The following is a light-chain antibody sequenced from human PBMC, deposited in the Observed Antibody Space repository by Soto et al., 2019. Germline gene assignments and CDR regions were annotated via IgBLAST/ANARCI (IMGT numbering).Light chain of an antibody. CDR2: EGT. Sequence: QSVLTQPSSVSGSLGQSITISCTGSSSDVGTYYFVSWYQQHPGKVPKLMIYEGTKRPSGVSDRFSGSKSGNTASMTISGLQAEDGANYYCCSYAGNNIFVFGTGTKVTVL. J-gene: IGLJ1*01. CDR3: CSYAGNNIFV. CDR1: SSDVGTYYF. V-gene: IGLV2-23*01.